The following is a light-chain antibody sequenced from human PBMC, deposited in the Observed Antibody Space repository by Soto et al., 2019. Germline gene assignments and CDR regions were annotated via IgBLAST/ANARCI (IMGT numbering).Light chain of an antibody. CDR3: QQYGASPWT. CDR1: QSVRSNY. Sequence: EIVLTQSPGTLSLSPGERATLSCRASQSVRSNYFAWYQQKIGQAPRLLIYGASSRVTGIPDRFSGSGSGTDFTLTISRLEPEDFELYYCQQYGASPWTFGQGTKVEIK. CDR2: GAS. V-gene: IGKV3-20*01. J-gene: IGKJ1*01.